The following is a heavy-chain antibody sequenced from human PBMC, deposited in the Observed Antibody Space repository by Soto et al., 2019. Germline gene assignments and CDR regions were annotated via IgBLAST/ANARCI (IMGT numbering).Heavy chain of an antibody. CDR3: ATNVRSGYNFDY. V-gene: IGHV1-3*01. CDR1: GYTFTSYA. J-gene: IGHJ4*02. D-gene: IGHD5-12*01. Sequence: GASVKVSCKASGYTFTSYAMHWVRQAPGQRLEWMGWINAGNGNTKYSQKFQGRVTITRDTSASTAYMELSSLRSEDTAVYYCATNVRSGYNFDYWGQGTLVTVSS. CDR2: INAGNGNT.